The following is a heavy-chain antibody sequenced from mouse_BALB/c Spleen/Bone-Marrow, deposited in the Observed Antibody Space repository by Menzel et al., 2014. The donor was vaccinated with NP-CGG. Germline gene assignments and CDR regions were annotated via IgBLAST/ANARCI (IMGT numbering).Heavy chain of an antibody. J-gene: IGHJ4*01. CDR3: ARYDGYSDNAMDY. Sequence: EVKLVESGGGLVQPGSSLRLSCATSRFTFTDYYMNWVRQPPGKALEWLGFIRNKASGYTTEFSASVKGRFTISRDNSQSILYLQMNTLRAEDSATYYCARYDGYSDNAMDYWGQGTSVTVSS. V-gene: IGHV7-3*02. CDR1: RFTFTDYY. CDR2: IRNKASGYTT. D-gene: IGHD2-3*01.